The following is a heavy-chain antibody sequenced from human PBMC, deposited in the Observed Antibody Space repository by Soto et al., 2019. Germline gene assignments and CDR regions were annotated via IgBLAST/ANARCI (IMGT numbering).Heavy chain of an antibody. V-gene: IGHV1-69*18. CDR3: ARGPTKQLWSVRYYYGMDL. J-gene: IGHJ6*02. CDR1: GGTFSSSA. D-gene: IGHD5-18*01. CDR2: IIPIFGTV. Sequence: QVQLVQSGAEVKKPGSSVKVSCKASGGTFSSSAITWVRQAPGQGLEWMGMIIPIFGTVNYAQKFQGRVTITADESTSTAYLELSSLTSDDTAVYYCARGPTKQLWSVRYYYGMDLWGLGTTVTVSS.